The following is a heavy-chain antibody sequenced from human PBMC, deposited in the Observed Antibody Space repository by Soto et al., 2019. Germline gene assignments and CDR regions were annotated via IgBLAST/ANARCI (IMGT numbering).Heavy chain of an antibody. Sequence: QVTLKESGPVLVKPTETLTLTCTVSGFSLSNDRMGVSWILQPPGKALEWLAHIFSNDEKSYRTSLKTRLTISRDTSKSQVVLTMTNMDPGDTGTYYCARINDCGGDCYPFDYWGQGAPVTVSS. CDR3: ARINDCGGDCYPFDY. CDR2: IFSNDEK. V-gene: IGHV2-26*01. J-gene: IGHJ4*02. CDR1: GFSLSNDRMG. D-gene: IGHD2-21*02.